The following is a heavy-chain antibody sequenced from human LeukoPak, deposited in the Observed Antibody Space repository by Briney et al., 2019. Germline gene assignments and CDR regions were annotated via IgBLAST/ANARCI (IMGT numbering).Heavy chain of an antibody. Sequence: PRGSLRLSCAASGFAFSTYAMTWVRQAPGKGLEWVSTIDSVRNTHYADSVKGRFTISRDNSKNTVHLQMNSLRAEDTAVYYCAKRLSASDWFEVDYWGQGTLVTVSS. J-gene: IGHJ4*02. CDR3: AKRLSASDWFEVDY. CDR2: IDSVRNT. CDR1: GFAFSTYA. V-gene: IGHV3-23*01. D-gene: IGHD3-9*01.